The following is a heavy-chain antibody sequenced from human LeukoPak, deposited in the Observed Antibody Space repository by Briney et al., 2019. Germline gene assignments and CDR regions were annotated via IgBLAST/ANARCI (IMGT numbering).Heavy chain of an antibody. CDR2: IYYSGST. J-gene: IGHJ4*02. CDR1: GGSISSYY. CDR3: ARRGWNYGEYYFDY. D-gene: IGHD1-7*01. V-gene: IGHV4-59*01. Sequence: TETLSLTCTVSGGSISSYYWSWIRQPPGKGLEWIGYIYYSGSTNYNPSLKSRVTISVDTSKHQFSLKLSSVRAADTAVYYCARRGWNYGEYYFDYWGQGTLVTVSS.